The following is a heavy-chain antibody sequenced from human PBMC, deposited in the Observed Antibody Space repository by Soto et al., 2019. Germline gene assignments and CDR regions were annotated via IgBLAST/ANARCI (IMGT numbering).Heavy chain of an antibody. CDR1: GGSINSYYYY. CDR2: IYESGNT. CDR3: ARGPATDKVDY. J-gene: IGHJ4*02. D-gene: IGHD5-12*01. Sequence: QVQLQESGPGLVEPSQTLSLTCTVSGGSINSYYYYWSWIRQPPGKGLEWIGHIYESGNTYSNPSLESXXAXSXXTSKNQFSLKLSSVTAADTAVYYCARGPATDKVDYWGQGALVTVSS. V-gene: IGHV4-30-4*01.